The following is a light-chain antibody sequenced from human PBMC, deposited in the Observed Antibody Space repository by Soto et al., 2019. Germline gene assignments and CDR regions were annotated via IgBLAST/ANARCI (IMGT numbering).Light chain of an antibody. V-gene: IGLV2-14*03. Sequence: QSALTQPASVSGSPGQSITISCTGTSSDVGGYNYVSWYQHHPGKAPKLMIYDVNNRPSGVSNRFSGPKSGNTASLTISGLQAEDEADYYCSSYTSSSTLVVFGGGTQLTVL. CDR3: SSYTSSSTLVV. J-gene: IGLJ2*01. CDR2: DVN. CDR1: SSDVGGYNY.